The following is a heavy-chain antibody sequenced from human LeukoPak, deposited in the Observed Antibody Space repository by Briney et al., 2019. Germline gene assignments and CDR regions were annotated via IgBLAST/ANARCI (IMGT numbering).Heavy chain of an antibody. J-gene: IGHJ4*02. V-gene: IGHV1-69*01. Sequence: ASVKVSCKASGGTFISYAISWVRQAPGRGVEWMGGIIPIFGTANYAQKFQGRVTITADESTSTAYMELSSLRSEDTAVYYCARGGVVRGVIMAYWGQGTLVTVSS. CDR2: IIPIFGTA. CDR3: ARGGVVRGVIMAY. CDR1: GGTFISYA. D-gene: IGHD3-10*01.